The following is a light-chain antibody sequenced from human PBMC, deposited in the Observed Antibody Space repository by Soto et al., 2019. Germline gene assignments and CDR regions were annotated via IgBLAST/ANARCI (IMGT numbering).Light chain of an antibody. CDR3: QQYYSPPST. CDR1: QSVLYSSNNKNY. V-gene: IGKV4-1*01. J-gene: IGKJ1*01. CDR2: WAS. Sequence: DIVMTQSPDSLAVSLGERATINCKSSQSVLYSSNNKNYLAWYQQKPGQPPKLLIYWASTRESGVPDRFSGSGSGTDFTLTISRLQAEDVAVYYCQQYYSPPSTFGQGTKVEI.